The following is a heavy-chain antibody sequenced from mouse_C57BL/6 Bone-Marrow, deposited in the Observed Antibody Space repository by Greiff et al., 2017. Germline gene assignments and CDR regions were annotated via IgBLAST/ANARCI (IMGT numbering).Heavy chain of an antibody. CDR3: AGPSTVVAPSYAMDY. V-gene: IGHV14-2*01. CDR2: IDPEDGET. J-gene: IGHJ4*01. Sequence: EVQLQQSGAELVKPGASVKLSCTASGFNIKDYYMHWVKQRTEQGLEWIGRIDPEDGETKYAPKFQGKATITADTSSNTAYLQLSSLTSEDTAVYYCAGPSTVVAPSYAMDYWGQGTSVTVSS. D-gene: IGHD1-1*01. CDR1: GFNIKDYY.